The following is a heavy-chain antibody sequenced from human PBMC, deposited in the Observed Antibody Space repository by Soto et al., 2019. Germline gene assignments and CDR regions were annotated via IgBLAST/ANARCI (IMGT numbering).Heavy chain of an antibody. CDR1: GFTFSSYG. V-gene: IGHV3-30*03. Sequence: PGGSLRLSCAASGFTFSSYGVHWVRQAPGKGLEWVAVISYDGSNKYYADSVKGRFTISRDNSKNTLYLQMNSLRAEDTAVYYCATGRGYSGYEPYYYYGMDVWGQGTTVTVSS. D-gene: IGHD5-12*01. CDR3: ATGRGYSGYEPYYYYGMDV. J-gene: IGHJ6*02. CDR2: ISYDGSNK.